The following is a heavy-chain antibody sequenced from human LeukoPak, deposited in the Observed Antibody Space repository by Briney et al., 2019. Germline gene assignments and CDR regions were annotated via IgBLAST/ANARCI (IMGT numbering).Heavy chain of an antibody. CDR3: ARDKNYMDV. CDR1: GFTVSSNY. Sequence: GGSLRLSCAASGFTVSSNYMSWVRQAPGKGLEWGSVIYSGGTTYSSDSVKGRFTISRDNSKNTLYLQMNSLRAEDTAVYYCARDKNYMDVWGKGTTVTVSS. J-gene: IGHJ6*03. CDR2: IYSGGTT. V-gene: IGHV3-53*01.